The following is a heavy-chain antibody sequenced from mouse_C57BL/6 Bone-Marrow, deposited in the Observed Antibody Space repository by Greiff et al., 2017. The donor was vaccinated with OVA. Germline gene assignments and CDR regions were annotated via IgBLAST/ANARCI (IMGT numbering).Heavy chain of an antibody. CDR1: GYTFTSYW. Sequence: QVQLQQPGAELVRPGSSVKLSCKASGYTFTSYWMDWVKQRPGQGLEWIGNIYPSDSETHYNQKFKDKATLTVDKSSSTAYMQLSSLTSEDSAVYYCARGVGTIAYWGQGTLVTVSA. V-gene: IGHV1-61*01. CDR2: IYPSDSET. J-gene: IGHJ3*01. CDR3: ARGVGTIAY. D-gene: IGHD4-1*01.